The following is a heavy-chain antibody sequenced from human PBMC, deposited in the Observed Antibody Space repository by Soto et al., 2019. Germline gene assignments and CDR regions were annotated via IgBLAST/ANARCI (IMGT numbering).Heavy chain of an antibody. V-gene: IGHV4-59*01. CDR1: GGSISSYY. Sequence: PSETLSLTCTVSGGSISSYYWSWIRQPPGKGLEWIGYIYYSGSTNYNPSLKSRVTISVDTSKNQFSLKLSSVTAADTAVYYCARGGAYYDFWSGTYNWFDPWGQGTLVTV. J-gene: IGHJ5*02. CDR2: IYYSGST. CDR3: ARGGAYYDFWSGTYNWFDP. D-gene: IGHD3-3*01.